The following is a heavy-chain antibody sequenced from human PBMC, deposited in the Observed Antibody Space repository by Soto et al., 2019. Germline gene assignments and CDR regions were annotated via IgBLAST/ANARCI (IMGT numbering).Heavy chain of an antibody. Sequence: GSLRLSCEASGITFSDHYMTWIRQAPGKGLEWISYISGTAGTIYYADSVKGRFTISRDNAKNSLFLQLTSLTAEDTAVYHCARAPYYGSGTYYYYALDVWGQGTTVTVSS. D-gene: IGHD3-10*01. CDR3: ARAPYYGSGTYYYYALDV. CDR1: GITFSDHY. V-gene: IGHV3-11*01. CDR2: ISGTAGTI. J-gene: IGHJ6*02.